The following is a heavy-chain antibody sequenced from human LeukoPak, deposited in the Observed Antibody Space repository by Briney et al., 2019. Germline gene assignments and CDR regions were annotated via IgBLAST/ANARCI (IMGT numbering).Heavy chain of an antibody. J-gene: IGHJ4*02. V-gene: IGHV1-3*01. D-gene: IGHD2-21*02. CDR3: ARNTETAIPLPYYFDY. CDR2: INPGNSHT. Sequence: ASVKVSCKASGYTFTSYGVHWVRQAPGQRLEWMGWINPGNSHTQYSQMFQGRVTITRDTSAGTAYMELSSLRSEDTAVYYCARNTETAIPLPYYFDYWGQGTLVTVSS. CDR1: GYTFTSYG.